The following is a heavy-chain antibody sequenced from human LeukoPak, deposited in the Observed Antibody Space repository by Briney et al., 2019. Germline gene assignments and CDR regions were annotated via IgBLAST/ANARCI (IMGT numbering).Heavy chain of an antibody. D-gene: IGHD3-22*01. CDR1: GVSISSSSYY. CDR3: ARERFGYYYDSSGYAVDY. J-gene: IGHJ4*02. Sequence: PSETLSLTCTVSGVSISSSSYYWGWIRQPPGKGLEWIGSIYYSGSTYYNPSLKSRVTISVDTSKNQFSLKLSSVTAADTAVYYCARERFGYYYDSSGYAVDYWGQGTLVTVSS. V-gene: IGHV4-39*07. CDR2: IYYSGST.